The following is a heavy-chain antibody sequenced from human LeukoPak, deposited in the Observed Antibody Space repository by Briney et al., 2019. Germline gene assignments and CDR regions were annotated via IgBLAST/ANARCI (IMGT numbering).Heavy chain of an antibody. D-gene: IGHD6-19*01. CDR2: INPNSGGT. J-gene: IGHJ4*02. V-gene: IGHV1-2*02. Sequence: ASVRVSCKASGYTFTSYGISWVRQAPGQGLEWMGWINPNSGGTNYAQKFQGRVTMTRDTSISTAYMELSRLRSDDTAVYYCARGANIAVAGSDYWGQGTLVTVSS. CDR3: ARGANIAVAGSDY. CDR1: GYTFTSYG.